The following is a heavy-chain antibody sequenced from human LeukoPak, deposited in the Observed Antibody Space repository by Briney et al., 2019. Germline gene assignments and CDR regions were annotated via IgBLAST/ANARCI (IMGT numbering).Heavy chain of an antibody. CDR3: AKYLSGYGTRY. V-gene: IGHV3-23*01. J-gene: IGHJ4*02. Sequence: GGSLRLSCAASGFTFSSYDMSWVRQAPGKGLEWVSAIRGSGDSTYYADSVKGRFTISGDSSKNTLYLQMNSLRAEDTAVYYCAKYLSGYGTRYWGQGTLVTVSS. CDR1: GFTFSSYD. D-gene: IGHD5-12*01. CDR2: IRGSGDST.